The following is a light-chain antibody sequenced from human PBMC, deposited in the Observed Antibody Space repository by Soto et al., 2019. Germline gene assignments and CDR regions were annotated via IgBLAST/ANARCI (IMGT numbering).Light chain of an antibody. Sequence: EIVLTQSPGTLSLSPGERATLSCRARQSVYRSYLAWYQQKPGQAPRLLMYGASSRATGIPDRFSGSGSGTGFTLTIRRLEPEDFAVYYCQPYGTSPPTFGGGTKVEIK. J-gene: IGKJ4*01. CDR2: GAS. CDR3: QPYGTSPPT. V-gene: IGKV3-20*01. CDR1: QSVYRSY.